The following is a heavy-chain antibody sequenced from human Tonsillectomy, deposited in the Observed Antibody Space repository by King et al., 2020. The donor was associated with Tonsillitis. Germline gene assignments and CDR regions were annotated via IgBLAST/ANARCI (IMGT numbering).Heavy chain of an antibody. V-gene: IGHV3-23*04. D-gene: IGHD2-15*01. Sequence: VQLVESGGGLVQPGGSLRLSCAASGFTFSSYAMRWVRQDPGGGLEWVSSITDSGAGTYQAESVRGRFTISRDNSKNILYLQMNSLRVDDTAVYYCVKAPPRVGYLQHGGQGTLVTVSS. J-gene: IGHJ1*01. CDR1: GFTFSSYA. CDR3: VKAPPRVGYLQH. CDR2: ITDSGAGT.